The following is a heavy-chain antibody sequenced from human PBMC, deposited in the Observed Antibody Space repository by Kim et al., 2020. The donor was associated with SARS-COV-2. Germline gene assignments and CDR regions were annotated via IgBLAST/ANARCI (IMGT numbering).Heavy chain of an antibody. J-gene: IGHJ4*02. Sequence: SETLSLTCTVSGGSTNSYWSWIRQPPGKGLEWIGYIYYRGNTEYNPSLKSRVTISVDTSKSQFSLRLSSVTAADTAVYYCTTYDTSWSHFHYWGQGTLVT. CDR3: TTYDTSWSHFHY. CDR2: IYYRGNT. CDR1: GGSTNSY. V-gene: IGHV4-59*08. D-gene: IGHD2-2*01.